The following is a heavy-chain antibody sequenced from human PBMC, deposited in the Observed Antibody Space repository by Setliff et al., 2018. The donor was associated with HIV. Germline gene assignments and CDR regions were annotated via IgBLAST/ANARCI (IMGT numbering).Heavy chain of an antibody. D-gene: IGHD3-22*01. V-gene: IGHV3-23*01. CDR2: IGGSGGST. Sequence: PGGSLRLSCAASGFTFSSYAMNWVRQAPGKGLEWVSVIGGSGGSTYYADSVKGRFTISRDNSKNTPYLQMNSLRAEDTAVYYCAKGTYSYDSSGPDYWGQGTLVTVSS. J-gene: IGHJ4*02. CDR3: AKGTYSYDSSGPDY. CDR1: GFTFSSYA.